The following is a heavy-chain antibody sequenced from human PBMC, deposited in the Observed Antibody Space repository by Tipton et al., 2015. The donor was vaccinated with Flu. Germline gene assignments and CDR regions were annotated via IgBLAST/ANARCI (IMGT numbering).Heavy chain of an antibody. D-gene: IGHD1-26*01. CDR3: ARDRGGSYYATDTFDF. Sequence: SLRLSCAASGFTFSRYWMHWVRQAPGMGLIWVSRINSDGTIANSADSVVGRFTVSRDNAKNTLYLQMNSLTDEDTAAYYCARDRGGSYYATDTFDFWGQGALVTVSS. CDR1: GFTFSRYW. J-gene: IGHJ3*01. V-gene: IGHV3-74*01. CDR2: INSDGTIA.